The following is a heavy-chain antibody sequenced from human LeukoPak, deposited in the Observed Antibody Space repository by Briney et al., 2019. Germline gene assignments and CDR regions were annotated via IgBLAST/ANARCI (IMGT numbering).Heavy chain of an antibody. V-gene: IGHV1-69*04. D-gene: IGHD4-17*01. CDR2: IIPILGIA. CDR3: PRGRRTVTHLLAFDY. CDR1: GGTFSSYA. J-gene: IGHJ4*02. Sequence: SVKVSCKASGGTFSSYAISWVRQAPGQGLEWMGRIIPILGIANYAQKFQGRVTITADKSTSTAYMELSSLRSEDTAVYYCPRGRRTVTHLLAFDYWGEGTLVTVSS.